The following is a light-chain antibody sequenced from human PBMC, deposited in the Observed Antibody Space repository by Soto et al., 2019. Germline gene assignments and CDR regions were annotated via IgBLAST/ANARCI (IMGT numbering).Light chain of an antibody. J-gene: IGLJ1*01. V-gene: IGLV2-14*01. CDR1: SSDVGGYKY. CDR3: DSYTSSSTLNYV. Sequence: QSALTQPASVSGSLGQSITISCTGTSSDVGGYKYVSWYQQHPGKAPKLMIYEANNRPSGISNRFSGSKSGNTASLTISGLQAEDEADYYCDSYTSSSTLNYVFGTGTKVTVL. CDR2: EAN.